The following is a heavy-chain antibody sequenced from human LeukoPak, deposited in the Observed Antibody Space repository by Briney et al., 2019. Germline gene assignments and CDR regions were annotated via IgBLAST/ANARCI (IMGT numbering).Heavy chain of an antibody. D-gene: IGHD3-22*01. CDR3: ARVGLFYSYYDSSGYYSNDAFDI. CDR2: INSDGSGT. V-gene: IGHV3-74*01. CDR1: GFTFSSYW. Sequence: PGGSLRLSCAASGFTFSSYWMHWVRQAPGKGLVWVSRINSDGSGTTYAASVKGRFTISRDNAKNTVYLQMNSLRAEDTAVYYCARVGLFYSYYDSSGYYSNDAFDIWGQGTMVTVSS. J-gene: IGHJ3*02.